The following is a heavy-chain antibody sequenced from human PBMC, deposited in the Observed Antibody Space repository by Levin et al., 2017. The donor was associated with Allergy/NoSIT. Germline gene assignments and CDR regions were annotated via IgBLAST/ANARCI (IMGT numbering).Heavy chain of an antibody. CDR3: ARDSCGRQDRAFDV. CDR2: ISISGTTM. CDR1: GFTFSSYE. Sequence: GGSLRLSCAASGFTFSSYEMTWVRQAPGKGLEWASSISISGTTMYYADSVKGRFSISSDNAKNLVYLQMNSLRAEDTAVYYCARDSCGRQDRAFDVWGRVTMVTVSS. J-gene: IGHJ3*01. V-gene: IGHV3-48*03. D-gene: IGHD6-19*01.